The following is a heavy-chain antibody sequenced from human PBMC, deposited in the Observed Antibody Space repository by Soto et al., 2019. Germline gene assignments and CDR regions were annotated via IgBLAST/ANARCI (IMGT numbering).Heavy chain of an antibody. D-gene: IGHD2-2*01. CDR3: ARLGYQLLFDY. Sequence: SETLSLTCTVSGGSISSYYWSWIRQPPGKGLEWIGYIYYSGSTNYNPSLKSRVTISVDTSKNQFSLKLSSVTAADTAVYYCARLGYQLLFDYWGQGTLVTVSS. J-gene: IGHJ4*02. CDR1: GGSISSYY. CDR2: IYYSGST. V-gene: IGHV4-59*08.